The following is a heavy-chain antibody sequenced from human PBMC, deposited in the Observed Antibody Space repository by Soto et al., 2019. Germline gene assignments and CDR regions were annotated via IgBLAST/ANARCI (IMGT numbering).Heavy chain of an antibody. Sequence: EVQLVESGGGLVQRWGSLRLSCAASGFTFSSYSMNWVRQAPGKGLEWVSYITSSSSTIYYADSVKGRFTISRDNAKNSLYLQMNSLRAADTAVYYCARAHCSGGHCYSGSDFAYWGQGILVTVSS. J-gene: IGHJ4*02. CDR3: ARAHCSGGHCYSGSDFAY. CDR1: GFTFSSYS. D-gene: IGHD2-15*01. V-gene: IGHV3-48*01. CDR2: ITSSSSTI.